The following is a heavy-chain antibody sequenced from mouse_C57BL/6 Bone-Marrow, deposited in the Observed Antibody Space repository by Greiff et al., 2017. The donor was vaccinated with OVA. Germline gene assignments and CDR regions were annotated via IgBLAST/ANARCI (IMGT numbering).Heavy chain of an antibody. J-gene: IGHJ1*03. CDR2: IYPSDSET. Sequence: VQLQQLGAELVRPGSSVKLSCKASGYTFTSYWMDWVKQRPGQGLEWIGNIYPSDSETHYNQKFKDKATLTVDKSSSTAYMQLSSLTSEDSAVYYCARKGLYYYGSSFSDWYFDVWGTGTTVTVSS. CDR3: ARKGLYYYGSSFSDWYFDV. D-gene: IGHD1-1*01. V-gene: IGHV1-61*01. CDR1: GYTFTSYW.